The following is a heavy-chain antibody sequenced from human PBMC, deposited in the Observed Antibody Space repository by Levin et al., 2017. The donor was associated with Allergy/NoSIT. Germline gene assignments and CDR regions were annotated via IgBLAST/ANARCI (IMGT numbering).Heavy chain of an antibody. CDR1: GFTFSSYE. V-gene: IGHV3-48*03. D-gene: IGHD3-9*01. J-gene: IGHJ4*02. Sequence: LSLTCAASGFTFSSYEMNWVRQAPGKGLEWLSYITSSSSTIWYADSVKGRFTVSRDNAKNSLYLQMNSLRAEDAAVYYCARTPHYDILTGYNPLEFDYWGQGTLVSVSS. CDR3: ARTPHYDILTGYNPLEFDY. CDR2: ITSSSSTI.